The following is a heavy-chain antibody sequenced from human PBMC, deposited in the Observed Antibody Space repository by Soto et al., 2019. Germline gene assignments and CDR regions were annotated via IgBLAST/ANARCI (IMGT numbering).Heavy chain of an antibody. V-gene: IGHV6-1*01. D-gene: IGHD1-26*01. CDR3: EKEGGNHYYYYAMDV. Sequence: SPTPSLTCAVPRGNASSNRAAWGRVRQSPSRGLEWLGRTFYRSKWYNDYAVSVKGRITINPDTSKNLFSLQLNSVTPEDTAAYYCEKEGGNHYYYYAMDVWGQGTTVTVSS. J-gene: IGHJ6*02. CDR1: RGNASSNRAA. CDR2: TFYRSKWYN.